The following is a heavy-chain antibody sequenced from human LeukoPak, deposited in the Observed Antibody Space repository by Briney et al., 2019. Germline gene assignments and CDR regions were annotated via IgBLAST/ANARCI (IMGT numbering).Heavy chain of an antibody. CDR1: GFTFSSYW. Sequence: GGSLRLSCAASGFTFSSYWMRWVRQAPGKGLVWVSHINSDGSSTNYADSVKGRFTISRDNAKNTLYLQMNSLRAEDTAVYYCTRDLPYYNSSDWGQGTLVTVSS. CDR2: INSDGSST. D-gene: IGHD3-22*01. CDR3: TRDLPYYNSSD. J-gene: IGHJ4*02. V-gene: IGHV3-74*01.